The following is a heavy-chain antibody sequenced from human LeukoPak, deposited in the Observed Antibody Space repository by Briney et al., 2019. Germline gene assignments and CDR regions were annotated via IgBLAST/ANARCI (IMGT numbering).Heavy chain of an antibody. Sequence: SETLSPTCTVSGGSISGYYWSWIRQPPGKGLEWIGYISYSGSTNYNPSLKSRVTMSVDTSKNQFSLKLSSVTAADTAVYYCRLVPSEFSDYWGQGTLVTVSS. CDR3: RLVPSEFSDY. J-gene: IGHJ4*02. CDR1: GGSISGYY. V-gene: IGHV4-59*12. D-gene: IGHD6-6*01. CDR2: ISYSGST.